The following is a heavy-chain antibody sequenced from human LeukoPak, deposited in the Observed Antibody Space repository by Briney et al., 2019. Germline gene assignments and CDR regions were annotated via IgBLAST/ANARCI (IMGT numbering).Heavy chain of an antibody. CDR2: ISYSGST. V-gene: IGHV4-39*01. J-gene: IGHJ4*02. D-gene: IGHD3-3*01. CDR1: GGSISTSDYY. Sequence: SETLSLTCSVSGGSISTSDYYWNWIRQPPGKGLEWIGRISYSGSTYYSPALRSRVTMSVDTSKNQFSLKLRSVTAADTAVYYCASSITIFGVVLRTIYFDYWGQGILVTVSS. CDR3: ASSITIFGVVLRTIYFDY.